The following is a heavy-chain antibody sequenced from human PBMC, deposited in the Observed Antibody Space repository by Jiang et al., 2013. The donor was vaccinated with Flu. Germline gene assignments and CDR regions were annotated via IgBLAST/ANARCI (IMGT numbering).Heavy chain of an antibody. D-gene: IGHD5-18*01. Sequence: PGKGLEWIGYIYYSGSTYYNPSLKSRVTISVDTPKNQFSLKLSSVTAADTAVYYCSRGYSYGYLQDWGQGTLVTVSS. CDR3: SRGYSYGYLQD. V-gene: IGHV4-31*02. J-gene: IGHJ4*02. CDR2: IYYSGST.